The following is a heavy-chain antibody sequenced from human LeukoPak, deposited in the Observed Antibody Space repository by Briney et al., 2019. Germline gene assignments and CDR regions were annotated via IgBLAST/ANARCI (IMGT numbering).Heavy chain of an antibody. D-gene: IGHD2-15*01. V-gene: IGHV3-30*04. J-gene: IGHJ4*02. CDR3: ARGYCSGGSCYFSVYFDY. CDR1: GFTFSSYA. CDR2: ISYDGSNK. Sequence: GGSLRLSCAASGFTFSSYAMHWVRQAPGKGLEWVAVISYDGSNKYYADSVEGRFTISRDNSKNTLYLQMNSLRAEDTAVYYCARGYCSGGSCYFSVYFDYWGQGTLVTVSS.